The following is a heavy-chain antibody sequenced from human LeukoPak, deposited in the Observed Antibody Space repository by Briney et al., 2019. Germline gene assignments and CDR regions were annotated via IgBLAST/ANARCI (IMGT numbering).Heavy chain of an antibody. D-gene: IGHD2-2*03. J-gene: IGHJ6*03. V-gene: IGHV3-21*01. CDR1: GFTFSSYS. CDR3: ARDASGYCSSTSCYGAQYYYYYMDV. Sequence: GGSLSLSCAASGFTFSSYSMNWVRQAPGKGLEWVSSISSNSSYIYYADSVKGRFTISRDNAKNSLYLQMTSLRAEDTAVYYCARDASGYCSSTSCYGAQYYYYYMDVWGKGTTVTVSS. CDR2: ISSNSSYI.